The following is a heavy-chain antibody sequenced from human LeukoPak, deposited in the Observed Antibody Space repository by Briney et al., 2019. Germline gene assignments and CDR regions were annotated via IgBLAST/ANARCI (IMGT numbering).Heavy chain of an antibody. Sequence: APVKVSCKASGYTFTGYYMHWVRQAPGQGLEWMGWINPNSGGTNYAQKFQGWVTMTRDTSISTAYMELSRLRSDDTAVYYCARNRGSDYYDSSFDYWGQGTLVTVSS. D-gene: IGHD3-22*01. CDR1: GYTFTGYY. V-gene: IGHV1-2*04. CDR2: INPNSGGT. J-gene: IGHJ4*02. CDR3: ARNRGSDYYDSSFDY.